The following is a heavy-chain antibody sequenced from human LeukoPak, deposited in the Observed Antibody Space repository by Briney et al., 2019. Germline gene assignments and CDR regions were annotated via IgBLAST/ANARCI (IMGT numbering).Heavy chain of an antibody. CDR3: AKTVLAAADYYYYGMDV. CDR1: GFTFSSYA. D-gene: IGHD6-13*01. Sequence: GGSLRLSCAASGFTFSSYAMSWVRQAPGKGLEWVSSISGSGGSTYYADSVKGRFTISRDNSKNTLYLQMNSLRAEDTAVYYCAKTVLAAADYYYYGMDVWGQGTTVTVSS. V-gene: IGHV3-23*01. CDR2: ISGSGGST. J-gene: IGHJ6*02.